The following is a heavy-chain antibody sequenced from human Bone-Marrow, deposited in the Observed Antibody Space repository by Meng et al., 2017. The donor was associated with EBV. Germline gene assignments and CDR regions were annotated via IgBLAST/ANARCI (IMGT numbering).Heavy chain of an antibody. J-gene: IGHJ2*01. D-gene: IGHD6-13*01. Sequence: QVQLVESGGGVVQPGRSLRLSCAASGFTFSSYAMHWVRQAPGKGLEWVAVISYDGSNKYYADSVKGRFTISRDNSKNTLYLQMNSLRAEDTAVYYCTTVDSRSWFRWFFDLWGRGTLVTVAS. CDR1: GFTFSSYA. CDR3: TTVDSRSWFRWFFDL. CDR2: ISYDGSNK. V-gene: IGHV3-30-3*01.